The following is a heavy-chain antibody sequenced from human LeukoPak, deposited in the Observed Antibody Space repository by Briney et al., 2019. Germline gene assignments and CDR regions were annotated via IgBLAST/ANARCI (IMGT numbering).Heavy chain of an antibody. CDR2: IIPIFGTA. J-gene: IGHJ3*02. CDR3: ARGPWGRSRNFDI. CDR1: GGTLSSYA. V-gene: IGHV1-69*05. Sequence: ASVKVSCKASGGTLSSYAISWVRQAPGQGLEWMGGIIPIFGTANYAQKFQGRVTITTDESTSTAYMELSSLRSEDTAVYYCARGPWGRSRNFDIWGQGTMVTVSS. D-gene: IGHD1-14*01.